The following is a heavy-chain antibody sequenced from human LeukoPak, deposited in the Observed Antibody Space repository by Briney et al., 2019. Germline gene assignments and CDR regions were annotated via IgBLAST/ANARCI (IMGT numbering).Heavy chain of an antibody. D-gene: IGHD3-10*01. Sequence: TSETLSLTCTVSGDSISTYYWSWIRQSAGKGLEWIGRIDTSGNTNYNPSLMNRVTMALDTSKNRFSLNLSSVTVADTAVYYCARDRLGFRVDVWGKGTTVTVSS. V-gene: IGHV4-4*07. CDR3: ARDRLGFRVDV. CDR2: IDTSGNT. J-gene: IGHJ6*04. CDR1: GDSISTYY.